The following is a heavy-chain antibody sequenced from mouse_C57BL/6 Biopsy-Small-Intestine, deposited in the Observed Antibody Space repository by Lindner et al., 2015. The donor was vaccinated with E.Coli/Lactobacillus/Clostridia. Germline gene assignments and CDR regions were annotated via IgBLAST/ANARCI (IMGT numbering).Heavy chain of an antibody. J-gene: IGHJ4*01. CDR3: VEWFYAMDY. D-gene: IGHD1-3*01. V-gene: IGHV1-82*01. CDR1: GYAFSSSW. CDR2: IYPRDGDT. Sequence: VQLQESGPELVKPGASVKISCKASGYAFSSSWMNWVKQRPGKGLEWIGRIYPRDGDTYHNEKFKGKATLTADKSSSTAHMELHRLTSEDSAVYFCVEWFYAMDYWGQGTSVTVSS.